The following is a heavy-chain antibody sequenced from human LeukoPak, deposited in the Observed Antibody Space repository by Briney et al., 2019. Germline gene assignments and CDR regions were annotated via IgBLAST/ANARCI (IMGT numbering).Heavy chain of an antibody. CDR3: AELGITMIGGV. V-gene: IGHV3-48*04. J-gene: IGHJ6*04. D-gene: IGHD3-10*02. CDR2: ISSSGSTI. CDR1: GFTFSSYW. Sequence: PGGSLRLSCAASGFTFSSYWMHWVRQAPGKGLEWGSYISSSGSTIYYADSVKGRFTISRDNAKNSLYLQMNSLRAEDTAVYYCAELGITMIGGVWGKGTTVTISS.